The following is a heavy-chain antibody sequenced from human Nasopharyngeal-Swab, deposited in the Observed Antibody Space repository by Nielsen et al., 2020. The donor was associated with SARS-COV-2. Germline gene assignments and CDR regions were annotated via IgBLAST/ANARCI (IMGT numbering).Heavy chain of an antibody. V-gene: IGHV7-4-1*02. D-gene: IGHD5-18*01. J-gene: IGHJ4*02. CDR2: INTNTGNP. CDR3: ARGGYSYGFDY. Sequence: ASAKVFCKASGYTFTSYAMNWVRQAPGQGLEWMGWINTNTGNPTYAQCFTGRFVFSLDTSVSTAYLQISSLKAEDTAVYYCARGGYSYGFDYWGQGTLVTVSS. CDR1: GYTFTSYA.